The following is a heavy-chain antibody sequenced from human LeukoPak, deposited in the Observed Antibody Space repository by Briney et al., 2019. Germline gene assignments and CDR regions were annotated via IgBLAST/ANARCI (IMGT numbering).Heavy chain of an antibody. V-gene: IGHV3-30*03. CDR1: GFTFSNYG. CDR2: ISYDGSNK. Sequence: GGPLRLSCAASGFTFSNYGMHWVRQAPGKGLEWVAVISYDGSNKYYADSVKGRFTISRDNAKNSLYLQMNSLRAEDTAVYYCARDSSPSSGWYGWFDPWGQGTLVTVSS. D-gene: IGHD6-19*01. CDR3: ARDSSPSSGWYGWFDP. J-gene: IGHJ5*02.